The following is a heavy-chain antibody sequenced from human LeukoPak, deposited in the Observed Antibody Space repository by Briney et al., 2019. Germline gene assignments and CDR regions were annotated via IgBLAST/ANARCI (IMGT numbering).Heavy chain of an antibody. CDR3: ARDRTGYRNAFDI. J-gene: IGHJ3*02. CDR1: GFTFSSYS. Sequence: GGSLTLSCAASGFTFSSYSMNWVRQAPGKGLEWVSSISSSSSYIYYADSVKGRFTISRDNAKNSLYLQMNSLRAEDTAVYYCARDRTGYRNAFDIWGQGTMVTVSS. V-gene: IGHV3-21*01. CDR2: ISSSSSYI. D-gene: IGHD1-14*01.